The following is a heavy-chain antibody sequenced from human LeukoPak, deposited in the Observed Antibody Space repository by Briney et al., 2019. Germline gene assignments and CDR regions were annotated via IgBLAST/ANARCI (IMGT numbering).Heavy chain of an antibody. D-gene: IGHD3-10*01. CDR2: IYYSGST. CDR1: GGSISSYS. Sequence: KPSETLSLTCTVSGGSISSYSWSWIRQPPGKGLEWIGYIYYSGSTNYNPSLKSRVTISVDTSKNQFSLKLSSVTAADTAVYFCAKDRGSGWDGFDIWAKGQWSPSLQ. J-gene: IGHJ3*02. CDR3: AKDRGSGWDGFDI. V-gene: IGHV4-59*01.